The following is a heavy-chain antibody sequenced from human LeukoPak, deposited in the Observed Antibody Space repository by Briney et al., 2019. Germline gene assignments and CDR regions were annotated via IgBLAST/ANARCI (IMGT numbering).Heavy chain of an antibody. CDR3: ARERATYYYDSSGYPGEG. Sequence: SVKVSCKASGGTFSSYAISWVRQAPGQGLEWMGRIIPIFGTANYAQKFQGRVTITTDESTSTAYMELSSLRSEDTAVYYCARERATYYYDSSGYPGEGWGQGTLVTVSS. CDR2: IIPIFGTA. CDR1: GGTFSSYA. J-gene: IGHJ4*02. D-gene: IGHD3-22*01. V-gene: IGHV1-69*05.